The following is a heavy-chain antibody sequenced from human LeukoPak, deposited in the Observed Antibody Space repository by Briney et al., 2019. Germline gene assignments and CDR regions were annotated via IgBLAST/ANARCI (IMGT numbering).Heavy chain of an antibody. V-gene: IGHV4-39*01. Sequence: SETLSLTCTVSGGSISSSSYYWGWIRQPPGKGLEWIGSIYYSGSTYYNPSLKSRVTISVDTSKNQFSLKLSSVTAADTAVYYCARRVDIVATIGEYYFDYWGQGTLVTASS. J-gene: IGHJ4*02. CDR2: IYYSGST. D-gene: IGHD5-12*01. CDR1: GGSISSSSYY. CDR3: ARRVDIVATIGEYYFDY.